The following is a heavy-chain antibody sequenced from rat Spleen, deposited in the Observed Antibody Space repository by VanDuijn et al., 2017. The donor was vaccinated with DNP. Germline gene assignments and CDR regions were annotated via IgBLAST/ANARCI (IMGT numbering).Heavy chain of an antibody. CDR2: ILYDGSST. CDR1: GFTFSDYN. V-gene: IGHV5-7*01. Sequence: EVQLVESGGGLVQPGRSLKLSCAASGFTFSDYNMAWVRQAPKKGLEWVATILYDGSSTYYRDSVKGRFTISRDNAKSNLYLKMDSLRSEDTATYYSPDRVRGTGRFAYWGQGTLVTVSS. CDR3: PDRVRGTGRFAY. J-gene: IGHJ3*01. D-gene: IGHD4-3*01.